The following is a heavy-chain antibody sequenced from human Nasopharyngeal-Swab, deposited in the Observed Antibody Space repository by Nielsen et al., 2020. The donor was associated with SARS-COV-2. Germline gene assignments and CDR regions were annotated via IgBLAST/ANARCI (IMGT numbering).Heavy chain of an antibody. CDR1: GFTFSSYD. CDR3: AREAIYDSSGYGLDY. V-gene: IGHV3-13*01. D-gene: IGHD3-22*01. J-gene: IGHJ4*02. Sequence: GESLKISCAASGFTFSSYDMHWVRQATGKGLEWVSAIGTAGDTYYPGSVKGRFTISRENAKNSLYLQMNSLRAEDTAVYYCAREAIYDSSGYGLDYWGQGTLVTVSS. CDR2: IGTAGDT.